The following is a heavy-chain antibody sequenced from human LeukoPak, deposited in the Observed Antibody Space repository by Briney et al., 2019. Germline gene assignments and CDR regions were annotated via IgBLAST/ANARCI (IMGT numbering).Heavy chain of an antibody. V-gene: IGHV4-39*01. CDR3: ARAYDYVWGSYQTAFDY. J-gene: IGHJ4*02. Sequence: SETLSLTCTVSGGSISSSSYYWGWIRQPPGKGLEWIGSIYYSGSTYYNPSLKSRVTISVDTSKNHFSLKLSSVTAADTAVYYCARAYDYVWGSYQTAFDYWGQGTLVTVSS. D-gene: IGHD3-16*02. CDR1: GGSISSSSYY. CDR2: IYYSGST.